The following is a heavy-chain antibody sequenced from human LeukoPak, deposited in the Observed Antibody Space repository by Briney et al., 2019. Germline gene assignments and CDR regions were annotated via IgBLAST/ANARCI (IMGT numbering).Heavy chain of an antibody. V-gene: IGHV3-21*01. CDR3: ARARVVVVADPPSAFDP. CDR2: LSRSSSYI. J-gene: IGHJ3*01. D-gene: IGHD2-15*01. CDR1: GFTFSSYT. Sequence: PGGSLRLSCAASGFTFSSYTMHWVRQAPGEGLEWVSSLSRSSSYIYYADSVKGRFTISRDNAKNSLYLQMNSLRAEDMAVYYCARARVVVVADPPSAFDPWGQGTTVTVSS.